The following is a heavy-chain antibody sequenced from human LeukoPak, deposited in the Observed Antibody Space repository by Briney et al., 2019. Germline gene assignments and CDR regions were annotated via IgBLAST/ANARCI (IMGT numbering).Heavy chain of an antibody. CDR3: ARVGYCSSTTCLNWFDP. CDR2: INPNSGGT. D-gene: IGHD2-2*03. J-gene: IGHJ5*02. CDR1: GYTFSGYY. Sequence: ASVKVSCKASGYTFSGYYMHWVRQAPGQGLEWMGWINPNSGGTNYAQKFQGRVTMTRDTSISTAYMELGRLRSDDTAVYYCARVGYCSSTTCLNWFDPWGQGTLVTVSS. V-gene: IGHV1-2*02.